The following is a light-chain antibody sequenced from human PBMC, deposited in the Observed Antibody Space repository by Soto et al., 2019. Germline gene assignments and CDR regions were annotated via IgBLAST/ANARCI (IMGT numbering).Light chain of an antibody. Sequence: EILLTQSPAIVSLSPGERATLSCRASQSVINFFAWYQQKPGQAPRLLIYDASYRAPGIPARFSGSGSGTDFTLTISSLEAEDSAVYYCQQRGSWPATFGPGTKVDIK. CDR1: QSVINF. CDR2: DAS. J-gene: IGKJ3*01. V-gene: IGKV3-11*01. CDR3: QQRGSWPAT.